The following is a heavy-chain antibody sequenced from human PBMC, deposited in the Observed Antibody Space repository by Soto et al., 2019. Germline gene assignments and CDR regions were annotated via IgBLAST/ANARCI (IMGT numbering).Heavy chain of an antibody. Sequence: SETLSLTCTVSGGSISNYYWSWIRQPPGKGLEWIGYIYSSGSTNYNPSLKSRVTISADTSKNQFSLKLSSVTAADTAVYYCVRHAQWIIRAYWGQGSLVTVSS. V-gene: IGHV4-59*08. D-gene: IGHD5-12*01. CDR2: IYSSGST. CDR3: VRHAQWIIRAY. J-gene: IGHJ4*02. CDR1: GGSISNYY.